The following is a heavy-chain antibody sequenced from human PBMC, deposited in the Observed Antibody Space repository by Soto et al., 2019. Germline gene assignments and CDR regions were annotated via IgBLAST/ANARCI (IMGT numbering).Heavy chain of an antibody. CDR1: GYSMRIGGYY. CDR3: ARGKGSGRARAWFDT. Sequence: QVQLQESGPGLVKPSQTLSLTCSVSGYSMRIGGYYWSWLRQLPGKGLEWIGYIYYSGSTNYNPSVKSGVTISVDTSKNQFSLRLSSVTAANTAVYYCARGKGSGRARAWFDTWGQGTRVTVSS. V-gene: IGHV4-31*03. J-gene: IGHJ5*02. D-gene: IGHD3-10*01. CDR2: IYYSGST.